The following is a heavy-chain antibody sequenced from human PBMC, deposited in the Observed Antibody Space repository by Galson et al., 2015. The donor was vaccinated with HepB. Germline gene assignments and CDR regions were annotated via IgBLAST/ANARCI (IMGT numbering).Heavy chain of an antibody. J-gene: IGHJ4*02. CDR1: GYTLTELS. D-gene: IGHD1-7*01. CDR2: FDPEDGET. CDR3: ARDRYEAGTTPRYFDY. Sequence: SVKVSCKVSGYTLTELSMHWVRQAPGKGLEWMGGFDPEDGETIYAQKFQGRVTMTEDTSTDTAYMELSSLRSEDTAVYYCARDRYEAGTTPRYFDYWGQGTLVTVSS. V-gene: IGHV1-24*01.